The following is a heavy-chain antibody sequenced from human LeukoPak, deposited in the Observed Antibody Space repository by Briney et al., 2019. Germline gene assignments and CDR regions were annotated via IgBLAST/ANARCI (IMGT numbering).Heavy chain of an antibody. CDR1: GGSISSYY. V-gene: IGHV4-59*01. J-gene: IGHJ5*02. CDR3: ARGGRGRNWFDP. D-gene: IGHD3-10*01. CDR2: IYYSVST. Sequence: SETLSPTCTVSGGSISSYYWSWIRQPAGKGLEWIGYIYYSVSTNYNLSLKSRVTISVDTSENQFSLKLTSVTAADTAVYYCARGGRGRNWFDPWDQGTLVTVSS.